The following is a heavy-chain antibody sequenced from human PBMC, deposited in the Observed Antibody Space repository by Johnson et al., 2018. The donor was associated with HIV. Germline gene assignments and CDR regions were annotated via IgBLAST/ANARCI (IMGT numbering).Heavy chain of an antibody. Sequence: QVQLVESGGGVVQPGRSLRLSCAASGFNFSNYGMYWVRQAPGKGLEWVAVIWYDGSNKYYADSVKGRFTISRDNSKNTLYLQMNSLRAEDTAVYYCAKEGGRITMIVVEPDAFDIWGQGTMVTVSS. J-gene: IGHJ3*02. D-gene: IGHD3-22*01. CDR3: AKEGGRITMIVVEPDAFDI. CDR2: IWYDGSNK. V-gene: IGHV3-33*06. CDR1: GFNFSNYG.